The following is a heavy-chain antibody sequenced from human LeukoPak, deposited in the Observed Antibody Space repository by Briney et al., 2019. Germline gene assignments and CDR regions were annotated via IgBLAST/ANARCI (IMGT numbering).Heavy chain of an antibody. CDR2: INSSGGTT. D-gene: IGHD6-19*01. CDR1: GYTFTGYY. Sequence: ASVKVSCKASGYTFTGYYMHWVRQAPGQGLEWMGIINSSGGTTSYAQKFQGRVTMTRDTSTSTVYMDPSSLRSEDTAVYYCARGGWYYFGYWGQGTLVTVSS. V-gene: IGHV1-46*01. CDR3: ARGGWYYFGY. J-gene: IGHJ4*02.